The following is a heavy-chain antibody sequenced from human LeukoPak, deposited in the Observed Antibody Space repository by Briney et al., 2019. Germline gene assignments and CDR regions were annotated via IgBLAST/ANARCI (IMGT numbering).Heavy chain of an antibody. CDR2: ISGSGGGT. CDR3: ARDGPRFLEWLFSHDAFDI. Sequence: PGGSLRLSCAASGFTFSSYAMSWVRQAPGKGLEWVSAISGSGGGTYYADSVKGRFTISRDNSKNTLYLQMNSLRAEDTAVYYCARDGPRFLEWLFSHDAFDIWGQGTMVTVSS. CDR1: GFTFSSYA. D-gene: IGHD3-3*01. V-gene: IGHV3-23*01. J-gene: IGHJ3*02.